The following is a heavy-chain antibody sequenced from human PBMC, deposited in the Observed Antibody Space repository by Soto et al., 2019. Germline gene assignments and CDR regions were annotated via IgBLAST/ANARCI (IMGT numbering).Heavy chain of an antibody. Sequence: SETLSLTCTVSGGSISSSSYYWGWIRQPPGKGLEWIGSIYYSGSTYYNPSLKSRVTISVDTSKNSLYLQMNSLRAEDTAVYYCVRPRLDLLRFLEWPKNNFDYWGQGTLVTVSS. D-gene: IGHD3-3*01. CDR3: VRPRLDLLRFLEWPKNNFDY. CDR2: IYYSGST. CDR1: GGSISSSSYY. V-gene: IGHV4-39*01. J-gene: IGHJ4*02.